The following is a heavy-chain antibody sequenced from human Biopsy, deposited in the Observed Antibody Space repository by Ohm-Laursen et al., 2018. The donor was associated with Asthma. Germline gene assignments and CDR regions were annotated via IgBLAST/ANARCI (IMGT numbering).Heavy chain of an antibody. V-gene: IGHV4-61*01. Sequence: SDTLSLTCIVTGGSVTSATFHWSWIRQAPGKGLEWIGFINYSGSANYSPSLRGRVSISVDTSKNQFSLRLTSVTAADTAVYYCARGSSSRLSQWELLVSGGKRAHSYYGMDVWGQGTTVTVSS. CDR2: INYSGSA. D-gene: IGHD1-26*01. J-gene: IGHJ6*02. CDR3: ARGSSSRLSQWELLVSGGKRAHSYYGMDV. CDR1: GGSVTSATFH.